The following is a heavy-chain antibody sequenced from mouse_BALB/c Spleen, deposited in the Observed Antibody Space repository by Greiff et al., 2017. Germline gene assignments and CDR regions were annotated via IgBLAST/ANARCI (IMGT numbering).Heavy chain of an antibody. D-gene: IGHD2-3*01. CDR2: INPYNDYT. V-gene: IGHV1S45*01. Sequence: EVKVEESGAELVRPGASVKISCKAFGHTFTNHHINWVKQRPGQGLDWIGYINPYNDYTSYNQKFKGKATLTVDKSSSTAYMELSSLTSEDSAVYYCARRDDGYSFAYWGQGTLVTVSA. J-gene: IGHJ3*01. CDR3: ARRDDGYSFAY. CDR1: GHTFTNHH.